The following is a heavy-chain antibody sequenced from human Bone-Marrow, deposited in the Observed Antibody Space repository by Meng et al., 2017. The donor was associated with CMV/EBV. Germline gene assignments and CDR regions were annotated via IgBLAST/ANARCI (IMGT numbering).Heavy chain of an antibody. J-gene: IGHJ4*02. Sequence: SCAASGFTFSTYSMEWVRQAPGKGLEWVSSISGDGSYIYYTGSVKGRFTISRDNTKNSLYLQMNSLRADDTAIYYCARALFEWQRMDSWGQGTLVTVSS. CDR1: GFTFSTYS. CDR2: ISGDGSYI. V-gene: IGHV3-21*01. D-gene: IGHD5-12*01. CDR3: ARALFEWQRMDS.